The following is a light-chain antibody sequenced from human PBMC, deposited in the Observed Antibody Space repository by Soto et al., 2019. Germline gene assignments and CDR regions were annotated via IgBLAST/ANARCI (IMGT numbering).Light chain of an antibody. CDR3: CSSAGSPKYV. J-gene: IGLJ1*01. CDR1: SSNVGSYKL. CDR2: EVN. V-gene: IGLV2-23*02. Sequence: QSVLTQPASVSGSPGQSITISCTGTSSNVGSYKLVSWYQRHPGKAPKLMIFEVNKRPSGVSNRFSGSKSGNTASLTISGLKVEDEADYYCCSSAGSPKYVFGTGTKVTVL.